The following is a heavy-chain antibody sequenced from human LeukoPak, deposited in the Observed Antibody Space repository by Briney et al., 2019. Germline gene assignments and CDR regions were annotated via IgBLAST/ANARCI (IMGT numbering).Heavy chain of an antibody. D-gene: IGHD3-10*01. V-gene: IGHV4-39*07. CDR2: IYSSGST. CDR1: GVSISSGSNY. J-gene: IGHJ3*02. Sequence: SETLSLTCSVSGVSISSGSNYWGWIRQPPGKTLEWIGSIYSSGSTYYNPSLKSRVIILIDTAKNHFSLNLSSVTAADTAVYYCARSDGYGLVGIWGQGTMITVSS. CDR3: ARSDGYGLVGI.